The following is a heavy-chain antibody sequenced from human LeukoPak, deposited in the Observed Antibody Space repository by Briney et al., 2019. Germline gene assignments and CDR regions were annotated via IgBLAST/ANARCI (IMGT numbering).Heavy chain of an antibody. V-gene: IGHV3-66*03. D-gene: IGHD3-10*01. CDR1: GFSVSGNY. J-gene: IGHJ4*02. CDR2: LYSNGNT. CDR3: ARDGWGSLEFDY. Sequence: PGGSLRLSCKASGFSVSGNYMSWVRQVPGKGLEWLSVLYSNGNTYCIDSVKGRFSISRDNSKNTLYLQMNSLRPEDTAVYYCARDGWGSLEFDYRGQGTLVTVSS.